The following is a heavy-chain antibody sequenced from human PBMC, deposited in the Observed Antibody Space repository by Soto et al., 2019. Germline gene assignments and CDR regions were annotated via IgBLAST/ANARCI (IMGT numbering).Heavy chain of an antibody. CDR3: ARTPYGDYVEY. CDR2: IYYSGST. J-gene: IGHJ4*02. D-gene: IGHD4-17*01. CDR1: GGSISSYY. Sequence: QVQLQELGPGLVKPSETLSLTCTVSGGSISSYYWSWIRQPPGKGLEWIGYIYYSGSTNYKPSLKSRVTISVDTSKNQFSLKLSSVTAADTAVYYCARTPYGDYVEYWGQGTLVTVSS. V-gene: IGHV4-59*01.